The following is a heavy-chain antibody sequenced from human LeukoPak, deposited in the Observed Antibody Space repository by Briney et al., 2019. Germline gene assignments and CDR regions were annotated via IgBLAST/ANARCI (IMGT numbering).Heavy chain of an antibody. CDR1: GGSISSSSYY. V-gene: IGHV4-39*01. Sequence: SETLSLTCTVSGGSISSSSYYWGWIRQPPGKGLEWIGSIYYSGSTYYNPSLKSRVTISVDTTKNQFSLKLSSVTAADTAVYYCARHYPRNYGLDYWGQGTLVTVSS. CDR3: ARHYPRNYGLDY. D-gene: IGHD4-17*01. CDR2: IYYSGST. J-gene: IGHJ4*02.